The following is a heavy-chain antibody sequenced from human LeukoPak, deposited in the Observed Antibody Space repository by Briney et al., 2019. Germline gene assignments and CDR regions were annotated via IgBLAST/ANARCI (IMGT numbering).Heavy chain of an antibody. CDR2: IIPIFGTA. Sequence: SVEVSCKASGGTFSSYAISWVRQAPGQGLEWMGRIIPIFGTANYAQKFQGRVTITTDESTSTAYMELSSLRSEDTAVYYCGARHYYYMDVWGKGTTVTVSS. CDR1: GGTFSSYA. CDR3: GARHYYYMDV. J-gene: IGHJ6*03. V-gene: IGHV1-69*05.